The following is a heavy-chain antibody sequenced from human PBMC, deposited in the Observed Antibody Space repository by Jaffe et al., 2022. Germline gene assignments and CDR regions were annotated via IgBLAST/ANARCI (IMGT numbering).Heavy chain of an antibody. Sequence: QVQLVESGGGVVQPGGSLRLSCAASGFTFSSYGMHWVRQAPGKGLEWVAFIRYDGSNKYYADSVKGRFTISRDNSKNTLYLQMNSLRAEDTAVYYCAKDYSYCSGGSCYTEYFQHWGQGTLVTVSS. J-gene: IGHJ1*01. CDR3: AKDYSYCSGGSCYTEYFQH. CDR2: IRYDGSNK. V-gene: IGHV3-30*02. D-gene: IGHD2-15*01. CDR1: GFTFSSYG.